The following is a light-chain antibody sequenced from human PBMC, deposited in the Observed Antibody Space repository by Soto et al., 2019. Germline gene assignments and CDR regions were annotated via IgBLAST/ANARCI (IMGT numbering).Light chain of an antibody. CDR2: EVS. CDR3: STYTTGRTLV. V-gene: IGLV2-14*01. Sequence: QSALTQPASVSGSPGQSITISCTGTSSDVGDYKYVSWYQRHPGKAPKALIYEVSNRPSGVSNRFSGSKSSNTASLSISGLQAEDEADYYCSTYTTGRTLVFGPGTKLTVL. CDR1: SSDVGDYKY. J-gene: IGLJ1*01.